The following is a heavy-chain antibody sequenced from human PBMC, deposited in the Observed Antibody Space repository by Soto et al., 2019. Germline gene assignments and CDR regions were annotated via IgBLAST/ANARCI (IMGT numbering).Heavy chain of an antibody. CDR1: GFTFSSYD. J-gene: IGHJ3*02. CDR2: IGTAGDT. V-gene: IGHV3-13*04. CDR3: ARERRYGSGRGVAFDI. D-gene: IGHD3-10*01. Sequence: PGGSLRLSCAASGFTFSSYDMHWVRQATGKGLEWVSAIGTAGDTYYPGSVKGRFTISRENAKNSLYLQMNSLRAGDTAVYYCARERRYGSGRGVAFDIWGQGTMVTVSS.